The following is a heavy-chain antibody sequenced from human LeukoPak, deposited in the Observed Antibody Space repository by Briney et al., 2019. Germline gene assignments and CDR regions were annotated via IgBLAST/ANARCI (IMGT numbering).Heavy chain of an antibody. D-gene: IGHD2-15*01. CDR3: ESALGPGGSVVVVAASPFGAVDY. CDR2: ISYDGSNK. CDR1: GFTFISYA. J-gene: IGHJ4*02. V-gene: IGHV3-30*04. Sequence: GGALRLSCAAAGFTFISYAMHWFRQAPAKGLQGGAGISYDGSNKYYADSVKRRFTISRDNSKNTLYLQMNRLRAEATAVYYCESALGPGGSVVVVAASPFGAVDYWGQGTLVTVSS.